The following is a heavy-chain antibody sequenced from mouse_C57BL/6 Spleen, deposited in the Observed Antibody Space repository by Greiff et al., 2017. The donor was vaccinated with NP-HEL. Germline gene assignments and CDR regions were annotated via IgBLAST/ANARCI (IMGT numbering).Heavy chain of an antibody. CDR3: ARGAMVTTEYAMDY. D-gene: IGHD2-2*01. Sequence: DVQLQESGAELVKPGASVKLSCTASGFNIKDYYMHWVKQRTEQGLEWIGRIDPEDGETKYAPKFQGKATITADTSSNTAYLQLSSLTSEDTAVYYWARGAMVTTEYAMDYWGQGTSVTVSS. CDR1: GFNIKDYY. V-gene: IGHV14-2*01. J-gene: IGHJ4*01. CDR2: IDPEDGET.